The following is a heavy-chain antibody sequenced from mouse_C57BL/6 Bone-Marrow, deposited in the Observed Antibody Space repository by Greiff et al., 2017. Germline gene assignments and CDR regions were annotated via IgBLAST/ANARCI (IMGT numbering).Heavy chain of an antibody. CDR3: ARGDYGSSGAMDY. CDR2: IHPNSGST. CDR1: GYTFTSYW. J-gene: IGHJ4*01. Sequence: QVQLKQPGAELVKPGASVKLSCKASGYTFTSYWMHWVKQRPGQGLEWIGMIHPNSGSTNYNEKFKSKATLTVDQSSSTAYMQLSSLTSEDSAVYYCARGDYGSSGAMDYWGQGTSVTVSS. D-gene: IGHD1-1*01. V-gene: IGHV1-64*01.